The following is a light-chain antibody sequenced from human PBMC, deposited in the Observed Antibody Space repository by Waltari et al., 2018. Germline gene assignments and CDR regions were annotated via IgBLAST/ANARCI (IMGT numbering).Light chain of an antibody. CDR2: DAS. CDR3: QQYDNLPIFT. V-gene: IGKV1-33*01. J-gene: IGKJ3*01. Sequence: DIQMTQSPSSLSASVGDRVTITCQASQDISNYLTWYQQKPGKAPKLLIYDASNLETGVPSRFSGSGSGTDFTFTISSLQPEDIATYYCQQYDNLPIFTFGPGTKVDSK. CDR1: QDISNY.